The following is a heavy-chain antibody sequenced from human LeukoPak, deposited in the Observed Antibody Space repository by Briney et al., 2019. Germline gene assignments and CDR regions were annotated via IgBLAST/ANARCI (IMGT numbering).Heavy chain of an antibody. Sequence: GASVKVSCKASGYTFTSYDFNWVRQATEQGLEWMGWMSPNSGNTGYAQKFQGRVTMTSNTSISTAYMELSGLRSEDTAIYYCARGPSYYDFHHWGQGTLVTVSS. D-gene: IGHD3-3*01. J-gene: IGHJ4*02. CDR1: GYTFTSYD. CDR3: ARGPSYYDFHH. V-gene: IGHV1-8*01. CDR2: MSPNSGNT.